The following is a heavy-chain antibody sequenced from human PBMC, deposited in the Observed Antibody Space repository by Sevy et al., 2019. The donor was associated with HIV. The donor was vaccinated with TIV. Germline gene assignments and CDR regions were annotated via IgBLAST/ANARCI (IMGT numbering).Heavy chain of an antibody. J-gene: IGHJ4*02. CDR2: MNPNSGGT. D-gene: IGHD3-10*01. Sequence: ASVKVSCKASGYTFTGYYMHWVRQAPGQGLEWMGWMNPNSGGTNYAQKFQGRVTMTRDTSISTAYMELSRLRSDDTAVYYCARDPSTSKITMVRGLFDYWGQGTLVTVSS. CDR3: ARDPSTSKITMVRGLFDY. CDR1: GYTFTGYY. V-gene: IGHV1-2*02.